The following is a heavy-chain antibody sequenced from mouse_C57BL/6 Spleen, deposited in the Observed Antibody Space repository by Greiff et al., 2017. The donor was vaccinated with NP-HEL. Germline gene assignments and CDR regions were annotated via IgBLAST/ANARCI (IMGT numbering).Heavy chain of an antibody. D-gene: IGHD2-5*01. CDR2: ISSGSSTI. CDR3: ARGYSNYAMDY. V-gene: IGHV5-17*01. CDR1: GFTFSDYG. Sequence: DVKLVESGGGLVKPGGSLKLSCAASGFTFSDYGMHWVRQAPEKGLEWVAYISSGSSTIYYADTVKGRFTISRDNAKNTLFLQMPSLRSEDTAMYYCARGYSNYAMDYWGQGTSVTVSS. J-gene: IGHJ4*01.